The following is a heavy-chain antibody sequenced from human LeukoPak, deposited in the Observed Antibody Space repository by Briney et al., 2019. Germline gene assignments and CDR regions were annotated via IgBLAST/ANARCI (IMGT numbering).Heavy chain of an antibody. J-gene: IGHJ4*02. CDR1: GFTLSSYG. D-gene: IGHD3-10*01. Sequence: GRSLRLSCAASGFTLSSYGMHWVRQAPGKGLEWVAVISYDGSNTYYADSVKGRFTISRDNSKNMLYLQMNSLRAEETAVYYCAKPYYYGSTIYTDYWGQGTLVTASS. V-gene: IGHV3-30*18. CDR3: AKPYYYGSTIYTDY. CDR2: ISYDGSNT.